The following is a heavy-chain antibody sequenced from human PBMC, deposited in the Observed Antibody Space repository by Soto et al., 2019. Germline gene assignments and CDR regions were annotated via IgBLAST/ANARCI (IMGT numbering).Heavy chain of an antibody. J-gene: IGHJ4*02. CDR2: ISDSGGST. V-gene: IGHV3-23*01. Sequence: PGGSLRLSCAASGFTFSSYAMSWVRQAPGKGLEWVSAISDSGGSTYYADSVKGRFTISRDNSKNTLYLQMNSLRAEDTAVYYCAKADYGDYGFDYWGQGTLVTVSS. CDR3: AKADYGDYGFDY. CDR1: GFTFSSYA. D-gene: IGHD4-17*01.